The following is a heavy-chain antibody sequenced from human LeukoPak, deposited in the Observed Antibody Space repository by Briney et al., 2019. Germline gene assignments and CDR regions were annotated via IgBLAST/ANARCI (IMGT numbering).Heavy chain of an antibody. D-gene: IGHD6-19*01. CDR2: ISGSGGNT. V-gene: IGHV3-23*01. CDR1: GFNFKYV. Sequence: PGGSLRLSCAASGFNFKYVWMNWVRQAPGKGLEWVSVISGSGGNTYYADSVKGRFTISRDNSKNTLYLQMNSLRAEDTAVYYCAKSSSGWYVVDYWGQGTLVTVSS. CDR3: AKSSSGWYVVDY. J-gene: IGHJ4*02.